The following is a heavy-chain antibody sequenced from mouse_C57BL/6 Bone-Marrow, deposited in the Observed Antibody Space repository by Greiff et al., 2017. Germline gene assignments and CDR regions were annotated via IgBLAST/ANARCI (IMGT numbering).Heavy chain of an antibody. J-gene: IGHJ1*03. CDR3: ARPGYYGTDWYFDV. Sequence: EVKLLESGGGLVQPGGSLKLSCAASGIDFSRYWMSWVRRAPGKGLEWIGEINPDSSTINYAPSLKDKFIISRDNAKNTLYLQMSKVRSEDTALYYCARPGYYGTDWYFDVWGTGTTVTVSS. CDR2: INPDSSTI. V-gene: IGHV4-1*01. CDR1: GIDFSRYW. D-gene: IGHD1-1*01.